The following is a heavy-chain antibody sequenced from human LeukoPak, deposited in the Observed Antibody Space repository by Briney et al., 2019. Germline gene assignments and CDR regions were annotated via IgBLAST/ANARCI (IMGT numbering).Heavy chain of an antibody. V-gene: IGHV3-48*03. J-gene: IGHJ5*02. D-gene: IGHD3-10*01. CDR3: ARPRKTGGSDP. CDR1: GFTFSSYE. CDR2: ISSSGSTI. Sequence: GGSLRLSCAASGFTFSSYEMNWVRQAPGKGLEWVSYISSSGSTIYYADSVKGRFTISRDNAKNSLYLQMNSLRAEDTAVYYCARPRKTGGSDPWGQGTLVTVSS.